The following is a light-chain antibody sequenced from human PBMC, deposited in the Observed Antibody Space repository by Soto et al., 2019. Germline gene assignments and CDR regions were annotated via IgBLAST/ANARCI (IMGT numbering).Light chain of an antibody. Sequence: NFMLTQPHSVSESPGKTVTISCTRSSGSIASNCVQWYQQRPGSSPTTVIYEDNQRPSGVPDRFSGSIDSSSNSASLTISGLKTEDEADYYCQSYDSRVFGGGTKVTVL. CDR3: QSYDSRV. CDR2: EDN. V-gene: IGLV6-57*01. CDR1: SGSIASNC. J-gene: IGLJ3*02.